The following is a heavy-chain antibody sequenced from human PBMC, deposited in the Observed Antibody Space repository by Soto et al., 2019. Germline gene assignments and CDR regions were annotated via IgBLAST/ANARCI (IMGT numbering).Heavy chain of an antibody. D-gene: IGHD2-2*03. CDR2: ITSSSTTM. J-gene: IGHJ6*02. V-gene: IGHV3-48*02. CDR3: ARPHLDRPTFYGMDV. Sequence: EVQLLESGGGLVQAGGSLRLSCAASGFILGRNSMMWVRQAPGKGLEWVAYITSSSTTMNYADSVKGRFTISRDNANNALYLQMNSLRDEDTAVYYCARPHLDRPTFYGMDVWGQGTTVTVSS. CDR1: GFILGRNS.